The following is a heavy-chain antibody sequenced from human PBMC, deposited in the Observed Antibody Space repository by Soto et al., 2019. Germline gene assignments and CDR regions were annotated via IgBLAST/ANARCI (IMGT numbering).Heavy chain of an antibody. V-gene: IGHV4-31*03. D-gene: IGHD1-20*01. J-gene: IGHJ4*02. CDR2: IYYSGKT. CDR1: GGSISSGGYY. Sequence: QVQLQESGPGLVKPSQTLSLTCTVSGGSISSGGYYWSWIRQHPGRGLEWIGYIYYSGKTYYNPSLKRRLTISLDTSENQFSLKLTSVTAADTAVYYCARLAYNWNREFDYWGQGTLVTVSS. CDR3: ARLAYNWNREFDY.